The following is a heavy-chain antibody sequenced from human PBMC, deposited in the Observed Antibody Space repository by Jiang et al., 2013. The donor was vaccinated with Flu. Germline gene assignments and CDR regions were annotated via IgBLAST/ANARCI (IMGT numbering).Heavy chain of an antibody. CDR2: TYYRSKWHN. Sequence: QTLSLTCAISGDSVSSNSVAWNWIRQSPSRGLEWLGRTYYRSKWHNDYAVSVKSRITINPDTSKNQFSLQLNSVTPEDTAVYYCARETNKRTYYYDSSGYDWFDPWGQGTLVTVSS. CDR3: ARETNKRTYYYDSSGYDWFDP. CDR1: GDSVSSNSVA. D-gene: IGHD3-22*01. V-gene: IGHV6-1*01. J-gene: IGHJ5*02.